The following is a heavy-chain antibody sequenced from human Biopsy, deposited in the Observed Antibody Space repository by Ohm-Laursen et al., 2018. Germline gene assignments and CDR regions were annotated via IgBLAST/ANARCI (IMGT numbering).Heavy chain of an antibody. CDR2: ISWNSDTI. D-gene: IGHD6-13*01. J-gene: IGHJ4*02. V-gene: IGHV3-9*01. CDR3: AKEGPPKDYSSSFHS. CDR1: GFRFGDYA. Sequence: SLRLSCAASGFRFGDYAMHWVRQAPGKGLEWVSGISWNSDTIDYAVSVRGRFTISRDNAKNSLYLQVSSLRAEDTAFSYCAKEGPPKDYSSSFHSWGQGTLVTVSS.